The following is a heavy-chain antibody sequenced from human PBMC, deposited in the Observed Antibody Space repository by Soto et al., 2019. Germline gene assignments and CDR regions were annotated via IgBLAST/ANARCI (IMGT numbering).Heavy chain of an antibody. CDR2: MYFGGSF. Sequence: QMQLQASGPGLVKPSETLSLTCNVSGASVSNGYWSWIRQPPGKGLEWIGFMYFGGSFNYNPSLTSRATVSVEASKNQFSRKLTFVPASDTAVYYWASSYYDSTGFAVDPWGQGTLVTVSS. D-gene: IGHD3-22*01. CDR3: ASSYYDSTGFAVDP. CDR1: GASVSNGY. V-gene: IGHV4-59*02. J-gene: IGHJ5*02.